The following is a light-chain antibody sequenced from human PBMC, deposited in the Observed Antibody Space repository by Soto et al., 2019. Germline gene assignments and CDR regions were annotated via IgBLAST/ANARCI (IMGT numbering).Light chain of an antibody. CDR2: DAS. J-gene: IGKJ2*01. CDR1: QDINKY. CDR3: QQFDNLPYT. Sequence: DIQMTQSPSSLSASVGDRVTITCQARQDINKYLNWYQQKPGKAPKLLIYDASTLETGVPSRFSGSGSGTDFTFTISSLQPEDFATYYCQQFDNLPYTFGPGTKLEIK. V-gene: IGKV1-33*01.